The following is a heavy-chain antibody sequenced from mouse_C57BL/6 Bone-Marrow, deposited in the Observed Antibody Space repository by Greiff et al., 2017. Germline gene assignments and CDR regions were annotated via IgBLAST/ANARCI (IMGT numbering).Heavy chain of an antibody. J-gene: IGHJ3*01. D-gene: IGHD1-1*01. CDR2: INPSTGGT. V-gene: IGHV1-43*01. CDR1: GYSFTGYY. Sequence: VQLQQSGPELVKPGASVKISCKASGYSFTGYYMHWVKQSSEKSLEWIGEINPSTGGTSYNQKFKGKATLTVDKSSSTAYMQLKSLTSEYSAVYYCARYYYGSSYLAWFAYWGQGTLVTVSA. CDR3: ARYYYGSSYLAWFAY.